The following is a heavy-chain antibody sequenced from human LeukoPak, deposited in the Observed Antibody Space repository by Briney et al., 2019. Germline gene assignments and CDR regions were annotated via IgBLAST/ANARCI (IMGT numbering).Heavy chain of an antibody. CDR2: ISYDGSNK. V-gene: IGHV3-30-3*01. D-gene: IGHD3-10*01. CDR1: GFTFSSYA. CDR3: XXXXXXGELFRHFDY. J-gene: IGHJ4*02. Sequence: QPGRSLRLSCAASGFTFSSYAMHWVRQAPGKGLEWVAVISYDGSNKYYADSVKGRFTISRDNSKNTLYLQMNSLRAEDTAVYYXXXXXXXGELFRHFDYWGQGTLVTVSS.